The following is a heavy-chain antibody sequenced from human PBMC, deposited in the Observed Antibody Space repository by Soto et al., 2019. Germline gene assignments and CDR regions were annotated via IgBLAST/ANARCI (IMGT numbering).Heavy chain of an antibody. Sequence: SETLSLTCTVSGGSIISYHWSWIRQSAGKGLEWIGRIYTSGNTHYNPSLKSRVTVSIDTSKNQFFLTVNSVTAADSAVYYCARESGDNWDYEAYWGQGTPVTVSS. CDR1: GGSIISYH. CDR2: IYTSGNT. V-gene: IGHV4-4*07. J-gene: IGHJ4*02. D-gene: IGHD1-7*01. CDR3: ARESGDNWDYEAY.